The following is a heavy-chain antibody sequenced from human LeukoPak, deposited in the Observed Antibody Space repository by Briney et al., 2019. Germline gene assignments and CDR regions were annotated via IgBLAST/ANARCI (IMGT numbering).Heavy chain of an antibody. J-gene: IGHJ6*03. CDR2: INHSGST. V-gene: IGHV4-34*01. CDR3: ASRANYDYYYMDV. Sequence: SETLSLTCAVYGGSFSGYYWNWIRQPPGKGLEWIGEINHSGSTNYNPSLKSRVTVSVDTSKNQFSLKVSSVTAADTAVYYCASRANYDYYYMDVWGKGTTVTISS. CDR1: GGSFSGYY.